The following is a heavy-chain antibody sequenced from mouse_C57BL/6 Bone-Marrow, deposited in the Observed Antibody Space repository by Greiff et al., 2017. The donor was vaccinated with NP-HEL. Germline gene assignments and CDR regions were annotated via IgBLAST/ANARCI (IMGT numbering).Heavy chain of an antibody. Sequence: QVQLQQPGAELVRPGTSVKLSCKASGYTFTSYWMHWVKQRPGQGLEWIGVIDPSDSYTNYNQKFKGKATLTVDTSSSTAYMQLSSLTSEDSAVYYCASPFDYWGQGTTLTVSS. CDR2: IDPSDSYT. J-gene: IGHJ2*01. V-gene: IGHV1-59*01. CDR1: GYTFTSYW. CDR3: ASPFDY.